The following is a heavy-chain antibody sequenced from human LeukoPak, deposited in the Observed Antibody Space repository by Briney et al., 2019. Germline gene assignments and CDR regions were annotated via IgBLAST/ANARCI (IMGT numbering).Heavy chain of an antibody. CDR3: ARGAGKGNWFDP. V-gene: IGHV4-34*01. D-gene: IGHD6-19*01. CDR2: INHSGST. J-gene: IGHJ5*02. Sequence: SETLSLTCAVYGGSFSGYYWSWIRQPPGKGLEWIGEINHSGSTNYNPSLKSRVTISVDTSKNQFSLKLSSVTAADTAVYYCARGAGKGNWFDPWGQGTLVTVSS. CDR1: GGSFSGYY.